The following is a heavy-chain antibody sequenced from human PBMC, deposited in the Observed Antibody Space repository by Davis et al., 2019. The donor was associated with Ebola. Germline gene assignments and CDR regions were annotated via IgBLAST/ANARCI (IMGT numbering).Heavy chain of an antibody. CDR3: ARSVILTGHDY. D-gene: IGHD3-9*01. V-gene: IGHV3-33*01. CDR2: IWYDGSNK. J-gene: IGHJ4*02. Sequence: GGSLRLSCAASGFTFSSYGMHWVRQAPGKGLEWVAVIWYDGSNKYYVDSVKGRFTISRDNAKNSLYLQMNSLRAEDTAVYYCARSVILTGHDYWGQGTLVTVSS. CDR1: GFTFSSYG.